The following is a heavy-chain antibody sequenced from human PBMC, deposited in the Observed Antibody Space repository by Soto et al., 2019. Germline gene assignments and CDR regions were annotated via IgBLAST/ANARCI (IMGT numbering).Heavy chain of an antibody. D-gene: IGHD5-18*01. CDR1: EFTFNNVW. CDR3: TTLHSYGLDY. Sequence: ELRLVESGGGLVKPGGSLRISCAASEFTFNNVWMSWVRQGPGKGLEWVGHIRSKSDGGTPDYAAPVKGRFSISRDDSQNTVYLQMHSLKTDDTAVYYCTTLHSYGLDYWGQGALVSVSP. J-gene: IGHJ4*02. V-gene: IGHV3-15*01. CDR2: IRSKSDGGTP.